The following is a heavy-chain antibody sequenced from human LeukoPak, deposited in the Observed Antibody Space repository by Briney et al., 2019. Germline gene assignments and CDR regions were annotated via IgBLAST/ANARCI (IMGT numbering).Heavy chain of an antibody. V-gene: IGHV1-46*01. CDR1: GYIFTSNY. Sequence: ASEKVSCKASGYIFTSNYIHWVRQAPGQGLEWMGMIYPRDGSTSYAQRFQDRVTVTRDTSTSTVHMELSGLRSEDTAVYYCARDQEGFDYWGQGTQVTVSS. J-gene: IGHJ4*02. CDR3: ARDQEGFDY. CDR2: IYPRDGST.